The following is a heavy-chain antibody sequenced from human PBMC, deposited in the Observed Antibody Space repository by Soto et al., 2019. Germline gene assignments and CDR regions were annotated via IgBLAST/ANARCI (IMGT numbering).Heavy chain of an antibody. V-gene: IGHV3-53*01. CDR2: IYSGGST. CDR3: ARDSIRLAAAGSYYYYGMDV. J-gene: IGHJ6*02. CDR1: GFTVSSNY. D-gene: IGHD6-13*01. Sequence: GGSLRLSCAASGFTVSSNYMSWVRQAPGKGLEWVSVIYSGGSTYYADSVKGRFTISRDNSKNTPYLQMNSLRAEDTVVYYCARDSIRLAAAGSYYYYGMDVWGQGTTVTVSS.